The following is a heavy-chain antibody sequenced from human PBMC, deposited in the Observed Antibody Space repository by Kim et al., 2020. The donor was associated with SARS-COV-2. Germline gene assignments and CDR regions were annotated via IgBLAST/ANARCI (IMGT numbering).Heavy chain of an antibody. CDR2: RT. Sequence: RTYYNQSLRSRVTISVDTAKNQFSLKLSSVHAADTAVYYCVRSGPPFYFDYWGQGTLVTVSS. J-gene: IGHJ4*02. V-gene: IGHV4-39*01. CDR3: VRSGPPFYFDY. D-gene: IGHD3-10*01.